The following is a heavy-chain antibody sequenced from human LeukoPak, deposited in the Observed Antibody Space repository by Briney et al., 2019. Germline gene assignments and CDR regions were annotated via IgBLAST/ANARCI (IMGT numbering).Heavy chain of an antibody. CDR1: GYTFTSYG. CDR3: ARVNPAIAAAGTSVLDY. D-gene: IGHD6-13*01. CDR2: ISAYNGNT. V-gene: IGHV1-18*01. Sequence: ASVKVSCKASGYTFTSYGISWVRQAPGQGLEWMGWISAYNGNTNYAQKLQGRVTMTTDTSTSTAYMELRSLRSDDTAVYYCARVNPAIAAAGTSVLDYWGQGTLVTVSS. J-gene: IGHJ4*02.